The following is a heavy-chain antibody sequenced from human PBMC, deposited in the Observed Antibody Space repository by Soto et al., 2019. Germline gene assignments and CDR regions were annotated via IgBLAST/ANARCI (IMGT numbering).Heavy chain of an antibody. CDR3: ARDWDSNYAHLRDFRGMDV. J-gene: IGHJ6*02. Sequence: ASVKVSCKASGGTFSSYAISWVRQAPGQGLEWMGGIIPIFGTANYAQKFQGRVTITADESTSTAYMELSSLRSEDTAVYYCARDWDSNYAHLRDFRGMDVWGQGTTVTVSS. CDR1: GGTFSSYA. CDR2: IIPIFGTA. V-gene: IGHV1-69*13. D-gene: IGHD4-4*01.